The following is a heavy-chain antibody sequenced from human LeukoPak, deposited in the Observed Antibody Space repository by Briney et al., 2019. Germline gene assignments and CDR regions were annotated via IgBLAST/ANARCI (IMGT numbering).Heavy chain of an antibody. J-gene: IGHJ5*02. CDR1: GGTFSSYA. CDR3: ARDPDYYDSSGYLFDP. V-gene: IGHV1-69*04. CDR2: IIPILGIA. D-gene: IGHD3-22*01. Sequence: SVKVSCKASGGTFSSYAISWVRQAPGQGLEWMGRIIPILGIANYAQKFQGRVTITADKSTSTAYMELSSLRSEDTAVYYCARDPDYYDSSGYLFDPWGQGTLVTVSS.